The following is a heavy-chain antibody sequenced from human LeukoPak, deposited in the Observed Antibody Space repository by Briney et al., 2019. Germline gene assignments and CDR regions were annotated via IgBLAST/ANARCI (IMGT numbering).Heavy chain of an antibody. CDR1: GFTFSDYY. D-gene: IGHD5-24*01. J-gene: IGHJ6*03. CDR3: ATEITPYYYMDV. V-gene: IGHV3-11*01. Sequence: GGSLRLSCAASGFTFSDYYMSWIRQAPGKGLEWVSYISSSGSTIYYADSVKGRFTISRDNAKNSLYLQMNSLRADDTAVYYCATEITPYYYMDVWGKGTTVTVS. CDR2: ISSSGSTI.